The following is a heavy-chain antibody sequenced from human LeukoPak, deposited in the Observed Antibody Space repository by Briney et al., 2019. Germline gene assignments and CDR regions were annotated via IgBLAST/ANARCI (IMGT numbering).Heavy chain of an antibody. J-gene: IGHJ4*02. CDR3: ARHGSYSSSFGYCDY. CDR2: IYYSGST. CDR1: GGSISSSSYY. Sequence: SETLSLTCTVSGGSISSSSYYWGWIRQPPGQGLEWIGSIYYSGSTYYNPSLKSRVTISVDTSKIQFSLKLSSATAADTAVYYCARHGSYSSSFGYCDYWGQGTLVTVSS. D-gene: IGHD6-13*01. V-gene: IGHV4-39*01.